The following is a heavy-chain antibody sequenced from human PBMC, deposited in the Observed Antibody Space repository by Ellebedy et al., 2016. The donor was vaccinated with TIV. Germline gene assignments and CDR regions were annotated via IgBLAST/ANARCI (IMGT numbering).Heavy chain of an antibody. J-gene: IGHJ4*02. V-gene: IGHV4-34*01. CDR3: ARAAVTNDY. CDR1: VGSFSGYY. Sequence: SQTLSLTXXVYVGSFSGYYWTWIRQPPGKGLEWIGEINHSGITNYNPSLESRVAISVDTSKNQFSLKLSSVTAADTAVYYCARAAVTNDYWGQGTLVTVSS. CDR2: INHSGIT. D-gene: IGHD4-17*01.